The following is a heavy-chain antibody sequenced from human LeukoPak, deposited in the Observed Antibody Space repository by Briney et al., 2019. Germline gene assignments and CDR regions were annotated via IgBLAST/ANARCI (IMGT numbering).Heavy chain of an antibody. CDR1: GGSFSGYY. CDR2: INHSGST. V-gene: IGHV4-34*01. Sequence: SETLSLTCAVYGGSFSGYYWSWIRQPPGKGLEWIGEINHSGSTNYNPSLKSRVTMSVDTSKNQFSLKLSSVTAADTAVYYCASGLIYGAPFYWGQGTLVTVSS. J-gene: IGHJ4*02. CDR3: ASGLIYGAPFY. D-gene: IGHD4-17*01.